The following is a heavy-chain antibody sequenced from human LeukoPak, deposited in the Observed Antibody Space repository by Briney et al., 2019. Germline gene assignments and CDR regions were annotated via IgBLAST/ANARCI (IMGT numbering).Heavy chain of an antibody. CDR3: ARCSGYDYTNWFDP. CDR2: INHSGST. CDR1: GGSFSGYY. Sequence: SETLSLTCAVYGGSFSGYYWSWIRQPPGKGLEWIGEINHSGSTNYNPSLKSRVTISVDTSKNQFSLKLSSVTAADTAVYYCARCSGYDYTNWFDPWGQGTLVTVSS. J-gene: IGHJ5*02. D-gene: IGHD5-12*01. V-gene: IGHV4-34*01.